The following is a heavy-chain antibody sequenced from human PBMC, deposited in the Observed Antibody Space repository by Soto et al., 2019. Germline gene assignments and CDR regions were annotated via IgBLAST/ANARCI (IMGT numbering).Heavy chain of an antibody. J-gene: IGHJ6*02. D-gene: IGHD3-16*01. V-gene: IGHV1-18*01. CDR2: ISPYTGNT. CDR3: VMVDNYVTPTPQDV. CDR1: GYIFVNYG. Sequence: QVQLVQSGDEVKKPGASVKVSCKASGYIFVNYGIAWVRQAPGQWLEWMGWISPYTGNTHSATKVQGRLTMTTDTSTSTAYMDLGSLTYDDTAVYYCVMVDNYVTPTPQDVWGQGTTVTVSS.